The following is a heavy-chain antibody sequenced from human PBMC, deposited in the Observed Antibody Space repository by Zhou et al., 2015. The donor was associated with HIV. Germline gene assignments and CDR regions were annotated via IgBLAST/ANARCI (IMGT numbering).Heavy chain of an antibody. D-gene: IGHD6-13*01. J-gene: IGHJ4*02. CDR3: AADGGYPIAAADNFDY. CDR2: IVVGSGNT. CDR1: GFTFTSSA. Sequence: QMQLVQSGPEVKKPGTSVKVSCKASGFTFTSSAVQWVRQARGQRLEWIGWIVVGSGNTNYAQKFQERVTITRDMSTSTAYMELSSLRSEDTAVYYCAADGGYPIAAADNFDYWGQGTLVTVSS. V-gene: IGHV1-58*01.